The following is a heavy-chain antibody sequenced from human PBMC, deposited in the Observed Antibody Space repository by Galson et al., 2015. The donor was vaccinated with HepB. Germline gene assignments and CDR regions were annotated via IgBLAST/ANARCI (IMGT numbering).Heavy chain of an antibody. Sequence: SLRLSCAASGFTYSTYGMHWVRQVPGKGLEWVAVISYDGTNKYYVDSVKGRFTISRDNSKNTMYLQMNSLRAEDTAVYYCAKDRAPTIAVAAHPLDYWGQGTLVTVSS. D-gene: IGHD6-19*01. CDR1: GFTYSTYG. CDR3: AKDRAPTIAVAAHPLDY. CDR2: ISYDGTNK. J-gene: IGHJ4*02. V-gene: IGHV3-30*18.